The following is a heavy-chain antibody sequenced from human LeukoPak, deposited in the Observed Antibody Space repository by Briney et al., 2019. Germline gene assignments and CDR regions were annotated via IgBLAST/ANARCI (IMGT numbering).Heavy chain of an antibody. V-gene: IGHV4-34*01. J-gene: IGHJ4*02. D-gene: IGHD6-13*01. CDR1: GGSFSGYY. CDR2: INHSGST. CDR3: ARDSVAAAGHDY. Sequence: SETLSLTCAVYGGSFSGYYWSWIRQPPGKGLEWIGEINHSGSTNYNPSLKSRVTISVDTSKNQFSLKLSSVTAADTAVYYCARDSVAAAGHDYWGQGTLVTVSS.